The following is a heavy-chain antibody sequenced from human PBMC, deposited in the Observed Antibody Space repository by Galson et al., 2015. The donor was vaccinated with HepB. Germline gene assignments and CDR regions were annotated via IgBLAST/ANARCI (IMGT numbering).Heavy chain of an antibody. CDR2: IYPSDSDT. V-gene: IGHV5-51*01. J-gene: IGHJ3*02. CDR3: ARGAMAGFGRAFDI. CDR1: GYSFTRHW. Sequence: QSGAEVKKPGESLKISCKGSGYSFTRHWIGWVRQMPGKGLEWMGIIYPSDSDTRYSPSFQGQFTISADKSINTAHLQWRSLKASDTAMYYCARGAMAGFGRAFDIWGQGTKVTVSS. D-gene: IGHD6-19*01.